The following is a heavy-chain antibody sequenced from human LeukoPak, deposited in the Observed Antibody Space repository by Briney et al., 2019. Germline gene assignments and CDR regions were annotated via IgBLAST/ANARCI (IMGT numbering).Heavy chain of an antibody. Sequence: SETLSLTCTVSGGSISRYYWSWIRQPPGKGLEWIGYISYSGSTNYNPSLKSRVTISVDTSKNQFSLKLNSVTATDTAVYYCARGLPQQWLIDYWGQGTLVTVS. CDR2: ISYSGST. CDR1: GGSISRYY. CDR3: ARGLPQQWLIDY. V-gene: IGHV4-59*08. J-gene: IGHJ4*02. D-gene: IGHD6-19*01.